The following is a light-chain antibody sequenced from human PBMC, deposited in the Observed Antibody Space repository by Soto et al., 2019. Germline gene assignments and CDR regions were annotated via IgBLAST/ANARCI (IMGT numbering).Light chain of an antibody. Sequence: DIQMTQSPSSLSASVGDRVTITCRASQGISNYLAWYQQMPGKVPKLLIYAPSTLQSGVPSRFSVSGSGTDFTLTISTLQPEDVASYYCQMYNSAPATFGGGTKVEIK. CDR2: APS. J-gene: IGKJ4*01. V-gene: IGKV1-27*01. CDR3: QMYNSAPAT. CDR1: QGISNY.